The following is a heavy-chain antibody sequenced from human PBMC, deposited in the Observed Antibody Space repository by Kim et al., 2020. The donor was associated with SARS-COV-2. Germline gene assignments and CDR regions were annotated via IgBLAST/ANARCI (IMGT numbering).Heavy chain of an antibody. Sequence: SETLSLTCAVSGGSISSSNWWSWVRQPPGKGLEWIGEIYHSGSTNYNPSLKSRVTISVDKSKNQFSLKLSSVTAADTAVYYCARDGIAAAGTGYYFDYWGQGTLVTVSS. CDR2: IYHSGST. D-gene: IGHD6-13*01. CDR3: ARDGIAAAGTGYYFDY. J-gene: IGHJ4*02. V-gene: IGHV4-4*02. CDR1: GGSISSSNW.